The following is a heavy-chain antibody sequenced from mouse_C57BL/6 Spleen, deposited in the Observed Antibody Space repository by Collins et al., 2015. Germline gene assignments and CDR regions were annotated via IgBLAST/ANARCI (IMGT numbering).Heavy chain of an antibody. J-gene: IGHJ4*01. CDR3: ARSGFYYYGSSYGYYAMDY. Sequence: QVQLQQPGAELVMPGASVKLSCKASGYTFTSYWMHWVKQRPGQGLEWIGEIDPSDSYTNYNQKFKGKSTLTVDKSSSTAYMQLSSLTSEDSAVYYCARSGFYYYGSSYGYYAMDYWGQGTSVTVSS. CDR2: IDPSDSYT. V-gene: IGHV1-69*01. D-gene: IGHD1-1*01. CDR1: GYTFTSYW.